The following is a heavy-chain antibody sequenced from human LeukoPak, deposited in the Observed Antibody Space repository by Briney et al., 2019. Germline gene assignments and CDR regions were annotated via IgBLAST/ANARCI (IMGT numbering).Heavy chain of an antibody. CDR3: AGEYCSGGSCYFDY. Sequence: WASVKVSCKASGYTFTSYGISWVRQAPGQGLEWMGWISAYNGNTSYAQKLQGRVTMTTDTSTSTAYMELRSLRSDDTAVYYCAGEYCSGGSCYFDYWGQGTLVTVSS. V-gene: IGHV1-18*01. CDR1: GYTFTSYG. J-gene: IGHJ4*02. CDR2: ISAYNGNT. D-gene: IGHD2-15*01.